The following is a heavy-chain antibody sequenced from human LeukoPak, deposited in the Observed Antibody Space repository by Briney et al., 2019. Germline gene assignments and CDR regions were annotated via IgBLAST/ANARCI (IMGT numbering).Heavy chain of an antibody. CDR2: IYSGGST. Sequence: PGGSLRLSCAASGFTVSSNYMSWVRQAPGKGLEWVSFIYSGGSTYYADSVKGRFTISRDNSKNALYLQMNSLRAEDTAVYYCARSGDYYGSGILFDYWGQGTLVTVSS. CDR1: GFTVSSNY. V-gene: IGHV3-53*01. D-gene: IGHD3-10*01. J-gene: IGHJ4*02. CDR3: ARSGDYYGSGILFDY.